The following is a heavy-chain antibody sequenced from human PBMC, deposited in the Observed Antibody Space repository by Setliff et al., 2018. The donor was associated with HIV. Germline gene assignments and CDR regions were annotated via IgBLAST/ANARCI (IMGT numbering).Heavy chain of an antibody. V-gene: IGHV4-59*01. D-gene: IGHD2-21*02. CDR2: MSYSGST. Sequence: KSSEILSLTCTVSGGSISSYFWSWIRQPPGKGLEWIGYMSYSGSTYYNPSLKSRIIMSVDTPKNQFSLKLSSVTAADTALYYCARSDSYCAGDCYGVDGVDAFDIWGQGTMVTVSS. CDR1: GGSISSYF. CDR3: ARSDSYCAGDCYGVDGVDAFDI. J-gene: IGHJ3*02.